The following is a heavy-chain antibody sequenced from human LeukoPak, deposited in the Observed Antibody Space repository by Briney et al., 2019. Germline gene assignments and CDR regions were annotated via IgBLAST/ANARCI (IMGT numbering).Heavy chain of an antibody. CDR3: ARAVAGIVVVVAAKETDNWFDP. D-gene: IGHD2-15*01. CDR2: INHSGST. J-gene: IGHJ5*02. CDR1: GGSFNGYY. Sequence: SETLSLTCAVYGGSFNGYYWSWIRQPPGKGLGWIGEINHSGSTNYNPSLKSRVTISVDTSKNQFSLKLSSVTAADTAVYYCARAVAGIVVVVAAKETDNWFDPWGHGTLVTASS. V-gene: IGHV4-34*01.